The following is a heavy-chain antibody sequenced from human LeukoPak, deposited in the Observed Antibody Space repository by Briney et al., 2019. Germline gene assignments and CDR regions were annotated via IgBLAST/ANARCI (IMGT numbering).Heavy chain of an antibody. V-gene: IGHV3-23*01. CDR1: GFTFNSYP. J-gene: IGHJ4*02. CDR2: ISGAGSNT. Sequence: GESLRLSCVVSGFTFNSYPMTWVRQAPGKGLEWVSTISGAGSNTHYADSVKGRFTISRDNSKNTLYLQMNSLRAEDTAVYYCVKEYYASGSYYGYFDYWGQGTLVTVSS. CDR3: VKEYYASGSYYGYFDY. D-gene: IGHD3-10*01.